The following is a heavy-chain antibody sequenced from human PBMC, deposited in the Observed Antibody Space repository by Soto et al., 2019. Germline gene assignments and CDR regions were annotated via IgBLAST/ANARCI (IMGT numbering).Heavy chain of an antibody. Sequence: ASVKVSCKASGYTFTTYYMHWVRQAPGQGLEWMGMINPRGGSTSYAQKFQGRVTMTRDTSTSTVYMELSSLRSEDTAVYYCARGGSLYWYFDLWGRGTLVTVSS. D-gene: IGHD1-26*01. CDR1: GYTFTTYY. CDR2: INPRGGST. V-gene: IGHV1-46*01. CDR3: ARGGSLYWYFDL. J-gene: IGHJ2*01.